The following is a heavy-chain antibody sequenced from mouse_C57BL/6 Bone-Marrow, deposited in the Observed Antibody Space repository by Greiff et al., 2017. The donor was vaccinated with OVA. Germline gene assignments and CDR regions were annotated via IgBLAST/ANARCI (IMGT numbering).Heavy chain of an antibody. V-gene: IGHV14-4*01. J-gene: IGHJ4*01. CDR1: GFNIKDDY. CDR3: TTYGGPYAMDY. CDR2: IDPENGDT. Sequence: DVKLVESGAELVRPGASVKLSCTASGFNIKDDYMHWVKQRPEQGLEWIGWIDPENGDTEYASKFQGKATITADTSSNTAYLQLSSLTSEDTAVYYCTTYGGPYAMDYWGQGTSVTVSS. D-gene: IGHD1-1*02.